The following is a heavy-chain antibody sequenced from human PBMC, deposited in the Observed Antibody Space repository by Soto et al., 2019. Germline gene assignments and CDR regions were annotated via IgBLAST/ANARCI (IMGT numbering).Heavy chain of an antibody. D-gene: IGHD3-10*01. CDR3: ARHEGWGGGADLLAY. Sequence: PSKNLPLTCTVSHGSLSSYHWSWIRPPPGNGLDWIGYIYYSGSTNYNPSLKGRVTISVDTSKSQFSLKLSSVTAADTAVYYCARHEGWGGGADLLAYWGQGTLVTVSS. V-gene: IGHV4-59*08. CDR1: HGSLSSYH. CDR2: IYYSGST. J-gene: IGHJ4*02.